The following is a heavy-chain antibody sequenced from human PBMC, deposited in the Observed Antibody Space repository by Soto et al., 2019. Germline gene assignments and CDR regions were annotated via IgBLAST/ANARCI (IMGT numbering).Heavy chain of an antibody. CDR1: GGSISSSSYY. D-gene: IGHD4-17*01. CDR3: ARTGGDGLWEKNTDY. J-gene: IGHJ4*02. V-gene: IGHV4-39*01. Sequence: SETLSLTCTVSGGSISSSSYYWGWIRQPPGKGLEWIGSIYYSGSTYYNPSLKSRVTISVDTSKNQFSLKLSSVTAADTAVYYCARTGGDGLWEKNTDYWGQGTLVTVSS. CDR2: IYYSGST.